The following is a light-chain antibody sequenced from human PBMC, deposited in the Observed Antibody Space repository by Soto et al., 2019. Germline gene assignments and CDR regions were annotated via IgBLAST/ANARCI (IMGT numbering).Light chain of an antibody. CDR3: QQFDYSLWT. CDR2: GTS. J-gene: IGKJ1*01. CDR1: QSVSTSN. V-gene: IGKV3-20*01. Sequence: ETVLTQSPGTLSLSPGESATLSCRASQSVSTSNLAWYQQRPGQAPRLLIYGTSSRATGIPDRFSGSGSGTDFTLTISRLEPEDFAVYYCQQFDYSLWTFGQGTKVEIK.